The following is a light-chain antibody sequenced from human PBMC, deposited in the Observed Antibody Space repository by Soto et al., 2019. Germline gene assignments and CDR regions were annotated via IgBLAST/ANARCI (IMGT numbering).Light chain of an antibody. V-gene: IGKV1-39*01. J-gene: IGKJ1*01. Sequence: DIPMTQSPSSLSASVGDRVTITCRASHSISTYLNWFQQKPGKAPKLLIYGASGLQSGVPPRFSGSGSGTDFTLTISSLQPEDFATYYCQQSYSTPRTFGQGTKVDIK. CDR2: GAS. CDR1: HSISTY. CDR3: QQSYSTPRT.